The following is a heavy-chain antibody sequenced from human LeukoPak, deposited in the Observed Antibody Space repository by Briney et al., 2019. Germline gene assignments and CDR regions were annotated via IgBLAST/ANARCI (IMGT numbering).Heavy chain of an antibody. CDR3: ARLRGVVTATPTWFDP. CDR2: IYSRGRT. J-gene: IGHJ5*02. Sequence: SETLSLTCTVSDDSISDYYWNWIRQPPGKGLGWIGYIYSRGRTSYNPSLNRRVAISLDTSKNQFSLKLSSVTAADTAVYYCARLRGVVTATPTWFDPWGQGTLVTVSS. V-gene: IGHV4-59*08. D-gene: IGHD2-21*02. CDR1: DDSISDYY.